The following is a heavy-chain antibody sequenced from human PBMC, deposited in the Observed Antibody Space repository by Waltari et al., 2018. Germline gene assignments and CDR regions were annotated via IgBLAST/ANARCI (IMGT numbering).Heavy chain of an antibody. CDR3: VSIYGDYVYYYGMDV. D-gene: IGHD4-17*01. Sequence: EVQLVEFGGGLVKPGGSLRLSCAASGFTFSSYSMNWVRQAPGKGLEWVSSISSSSSYIYYADSVKGRFTIPRDNAKNSLYLQMNSLRAEDTAVYYCVSIYGDYVYYYGMDVWGQGTTVTVSS. CDR2: ISSSSSYI. V-gene: IGHV3-21*01. J-gene: IGHJ6*02. CDR1: GFTFSSYS.